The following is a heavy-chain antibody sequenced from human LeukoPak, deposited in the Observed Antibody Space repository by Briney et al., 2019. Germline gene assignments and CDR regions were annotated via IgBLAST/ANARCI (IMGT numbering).Heavy chain of an antibody. V-gene: IGHV4-59*01. CDR1: GGXISSYY. D-gene: IGHD3-22*01. Sequence: SETLSLTCTVSGGXISSYYCSWIRQPPGKGLEWIGHIYYSGSTDYNPSLKSRVTISVDTSKNQFSLKLSSVTAADTAVYYCARKNYYDSSGYYTWYFDLWGRGTLVTVSS. CDR3: ARKNYYDSSGYYTWYFDL. CDR2: IYYSGST. J-gene: IGHJ2*01.